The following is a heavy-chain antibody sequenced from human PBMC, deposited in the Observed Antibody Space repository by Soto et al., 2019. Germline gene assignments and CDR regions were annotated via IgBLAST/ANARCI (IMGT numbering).Heavy chain of an antibody. V-gene: IGHV3-15*01. CDR1: AFSFSNAW. D-gene: IGHD1-1*01. CDR2: IKSKTDGGST. Sequence: EVQLVESGGGLVKPGGSLRLSCAASAFSFSNAWMSWVRQAPGRGLEWVGCIKSKTDGGSTDYAAPVKGRFTISRDDSKNTLYLQMDSLKTEDTAVYYCTTFNTGTFDFWGQGTLVTVSS. CDR3: TTFNTGTFDF. J-gene: IGHJ4*02.